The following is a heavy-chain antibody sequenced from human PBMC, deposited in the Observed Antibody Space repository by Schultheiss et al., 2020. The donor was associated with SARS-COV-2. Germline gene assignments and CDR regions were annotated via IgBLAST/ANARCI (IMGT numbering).Heavy chain of an antibody. D-gene: IGHD3-16*01. V-gene: IGHV4-31*03. CDR3: AKSGMITSGDYYYYYGMDV. CDR1: GGSISSGGYY. CDR2: IYYSGST. Sequence: SQTLSLTCTVSGGSISSGGYYWSWIRQHPGKGLEWIGYIYYSGSTYYNPSLKSRVTISVDTSKNQFSLKLSSVTAADTAVYYCAKSGMITSGDYYYYYGMDVWGQGTTVTVSS. J-gene: IGHJ6*02.